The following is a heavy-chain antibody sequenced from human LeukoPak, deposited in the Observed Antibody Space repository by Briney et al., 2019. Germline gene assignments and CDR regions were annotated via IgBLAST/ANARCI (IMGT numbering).Heavy chain of an antibody. CDR2: INGDGSVT. Sequence: GGSQSLSCGGSGLTFSTYWVNWVRHAPGERLVYVAQINGDGSVTRYAVSVKGRFTISRDNAKNTVYLQMNSLSGEDTAVYYCARDGLCINGICYTVFEYWGLGALVTVSS. J-gene: IGHJ4*02. CDR3: ARDGLCINGICYTVFEY. CDR1: GLTFSTYW. V-gene: IGHV3-74*01. D-gene: IGHD2-8*01.